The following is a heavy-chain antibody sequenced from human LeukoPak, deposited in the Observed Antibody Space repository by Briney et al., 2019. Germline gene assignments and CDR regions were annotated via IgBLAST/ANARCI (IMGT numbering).Heavy chain of an antibody. CDR2: TYTGGNS. D-gene: IGHD2-15*01. CDR3: AREIRETVVTRHYYYGIDV. CDR1: GFTVSSIH. J-gene: IGHJ6*02. V-gene: IGHV3-53*01. Sequence: GGSLRLSCAASGFTVSSIHMVWVRQAPGKGLEWVSVTYTGGNSYYADSVKGRFTISRENAKNVLYLQMSSLRAEDTAVYYCAREIRETVVTRHYYYGIDVWGQGTTVTVSS.